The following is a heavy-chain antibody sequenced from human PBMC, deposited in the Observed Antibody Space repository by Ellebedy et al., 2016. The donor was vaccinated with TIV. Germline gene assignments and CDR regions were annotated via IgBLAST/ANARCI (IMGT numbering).Heavy chain of an antibody. CDR3: ATRVARGYFFDY. CDR2: IIPIFGTA. CDR1: GGTFSSYA. J-gene: IGHJ4*02. Sequence: SVKVSXXASGGTFSSYAISWVRQAPGQGLEWMGGIIPIFGTANYAQKFQGRVTITADESTSTAYMELSSLRSEDTAVYYCATRVARGYFFDYWGQGTLVTVSS. V-gene: IGHV1-69*13. D-gene: IGHD2-15*01.